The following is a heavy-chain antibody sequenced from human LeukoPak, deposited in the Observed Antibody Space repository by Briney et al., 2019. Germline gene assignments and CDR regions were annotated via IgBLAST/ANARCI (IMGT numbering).Heavy chain of an antibody. D-gene: IGHD3-3*01. Sequence: GSGPTLVNPTQTLTLTCTFSGFSLTTSGVGVGWIRQAPGEALEWLSVIYWDNDKRYSPSLKTRLTITKDTSRNQVVLTMTDMDPVDTATYYCAHRLPSGSPWPFGYFDFWGQGILVTVSS. J-gene: IGHJ4*02. CDR3: AHRLPSGSPWPFGYFDF. CDR1: GFSLTTSGVG. V-gene: IGHV2-5*02. CDR2: IYWDNDK.